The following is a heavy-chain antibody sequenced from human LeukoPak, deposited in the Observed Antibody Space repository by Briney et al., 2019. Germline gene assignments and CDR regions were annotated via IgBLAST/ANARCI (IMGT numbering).Heavy chain of an antibody. CDR2: ISSSGSTI. V-gene: IGHV3-11*01. CDR1: GFTFSDYY. J-gene: IGHJ4*02. Sequence: PGGSLRLSCAASGFTFSDYYMSWIRQAPGKGLEWVSYISSSGSTIYYADSVKGRFTISRDNAKNSLYLQMNSLRAEDTAVYYCAKAFVATIDFDYWGQGTLVTVSS. D-gene: IGHD5-12*01. CDR3: AKAFVATIDFDY.